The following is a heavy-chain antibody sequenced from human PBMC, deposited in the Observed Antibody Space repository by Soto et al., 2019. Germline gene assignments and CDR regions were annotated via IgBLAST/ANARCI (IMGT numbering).Heavy chain of an antibody. CDR1: GYTFTSYG. Sequence: QVQLVQSGAEVKKPGASVKVSCKASGYTFTSYGISWVRQAPGQVLEWMGWISAYNGNTNYAQKPQGRVTMTTDTSTSTAYMELRSLRSDDTAVYYCAREDYYDSSGYYYGPGYWGQGTLVTVSS. J-gene: IGHJ4*02. V-gene: IGHV1-18*01. CDR2: ISAYNGNT. CDR3: AREDYYDSSGYYYGPGY. D-gene: IGHD3-22*01.